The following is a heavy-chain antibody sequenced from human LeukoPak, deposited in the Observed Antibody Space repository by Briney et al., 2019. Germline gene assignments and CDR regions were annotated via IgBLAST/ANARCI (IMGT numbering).Heavy chain of an antibody. D-gene: IGHD4/OR15-4a*01. CDR2: IYSGTT. CDR1: GFTFSNYV. J-gene: IGHJ4*02. CDR3: ARRAGAYSHPYDY. Sequence: PGGSLRLSCAASGFTFSNYVIHWVRQAPGKGLEWVSFIYSGTTHYSDSVKGRFTISRDNSKNTLYLQMNSLRAEDTAVYYCARRAGAYSHPYDYWGQGTLVTVSS. V-gene: IGHV3-53*01.